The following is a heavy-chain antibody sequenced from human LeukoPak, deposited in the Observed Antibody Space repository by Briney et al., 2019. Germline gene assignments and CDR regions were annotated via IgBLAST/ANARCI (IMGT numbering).Heavy chain of an antibody. CDR2: RHPSGGI. CDR3: ATGADDAKVGY. D-gene: IGHD1-26*01. V-gene: IGHV4-4*08. Sequence: SETLSLTCTVSGASISSYYLMWIRQTPGKGLEWIGHRHPSGGISYNPSLWSRVTISADTSKNQFSLSLTFVNAADTAVYYCATGADDAKVGYWGQGALVSVSS. CDR1: GASISSYY. J-gene: IGHJ4*02.